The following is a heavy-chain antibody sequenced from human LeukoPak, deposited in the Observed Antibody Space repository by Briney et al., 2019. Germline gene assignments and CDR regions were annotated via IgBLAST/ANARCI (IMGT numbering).Heavy chain of an antibody. V-gene: IGHV4-34*01. D-gene: IGHD6-19*01. CDR3: ATSSGWPDYYYYYMDV. CDR2: INHSGST. J-gene: IGHJ6*03. CDR1: GGSFSGYY. Sequence: PSETLSLTCAVYGGSFSGYYWSWIRQPPGKGLEWIGEINHSGSTNYSPSLKSRVTISVDTSKNQFSLKLSSVTAADTAVYYCATSSGWPDYYYYYMDVWGKGTTVTVSS.